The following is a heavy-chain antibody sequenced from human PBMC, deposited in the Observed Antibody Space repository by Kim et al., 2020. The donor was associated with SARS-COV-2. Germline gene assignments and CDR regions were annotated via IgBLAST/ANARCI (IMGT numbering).Heavy chain of an antibody. CDR3: ARNAPGSSYFDY. CDR1: GDTVSNNRGF. D-gene: IGHD6-13*01. J-gene: IGHJ4*02. Sequence: SQTLSLTCAISGDTVSNNRGFWNWIRQSPSRGLEWLGRTYYRSKWYPDYAVSVKSRITIIPDTPQNQFSLHLNSVTPEDTAVYFCARNAPGSSYFDYWGQGTLVTVSS. V-gene: IGHV6-1*01. CDR2: TYYRSKWYP.